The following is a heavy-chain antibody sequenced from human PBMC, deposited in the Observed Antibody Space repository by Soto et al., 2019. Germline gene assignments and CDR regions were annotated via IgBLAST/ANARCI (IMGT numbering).Heavy chain of an antibody. J-gene: IGHJ3*02. CDR1: GFTFSDYY. Sequence: QVQLVESGGGLVKPGGSLRLSCAASGFTFSDYYMSWIRQAPGKGLEWVSYISRSGSTIYYADSVKGRFTISRDNAKNSLYLQMNSLRAEDAAVYYWARAEKPEVMVVRWFGELYAFDIWGQGTMVTVSS. D-gene: IGHD3-10*01. V-gene: IGHV3-11*01. CDR3: ARAEKPEVMVVRWFGELYAFDI. CDR2: ISRSGSTI.